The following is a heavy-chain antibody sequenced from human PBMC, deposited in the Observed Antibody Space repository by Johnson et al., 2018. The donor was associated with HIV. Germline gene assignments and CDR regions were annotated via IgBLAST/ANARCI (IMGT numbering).Heavy chain of an antibody. V-gene: IGHV3-74*01. CDR1: GFTFSSYW. J-gene: IGHJ3*02. Sequence: VQLVESGGGLVQPGGSLRLSCAASGFTFSSYWMHWVRQAPGKGLVGVSSINSDESSTNYAESVKGRFTISRDNAKNTLYLQMDSLGAEDTAVYYCARVQILADDVFNIWGQGTMVTVSS. CDR2: INSDESST. CDR3: ARVQILADDVFNI. D-gene: IGHD3-3*02.